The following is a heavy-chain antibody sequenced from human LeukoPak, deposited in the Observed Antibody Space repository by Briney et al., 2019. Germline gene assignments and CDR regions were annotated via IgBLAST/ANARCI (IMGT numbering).Heavy chain of an antibody. J-gene: IGHJ4*02. Sequence: GGSLRLSCAASGFTFSDYYMSWVRQAPGKGLEWVSAISGSGGSTYYADSVKGRFTISRDNSKNTLYLQMNSLRAEDTAVYYCANYYVWGSYRSYYFDYWGQGTLVTVSS. CDR1: GFTFSDYY. CDR3: ANYYVWGSYRSYYFDY. V-gene: IGHV3-23*01. D-gene: IGHD3-16*02. CDR2: ISGSGGST.